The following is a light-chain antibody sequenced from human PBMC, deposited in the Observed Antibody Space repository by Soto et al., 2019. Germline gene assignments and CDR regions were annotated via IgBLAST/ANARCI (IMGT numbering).Light chain of an antibody. CDR3: SSYTSSSTLVV. CDR2: EVS. Sequence: QSALAQPASLSGSPGQSITISCTGTSSEVGGYNYVSWYQQHPGKAPKLMIYEVSNRPSGVSNRFSGSKSGNTASLTISGLQAEDEADYYCSSYTSSSTLVVFGTGTKVTVL. J-gene: IGLJ1*01. V-gene: IGLV2-14*01. CDR1: SSEVGGYNY.